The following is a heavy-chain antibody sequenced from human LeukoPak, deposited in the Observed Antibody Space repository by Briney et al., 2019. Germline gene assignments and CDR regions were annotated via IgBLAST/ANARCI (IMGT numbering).Heavy chain of an antibody. V-gene: IGHV3-7*01. Sequence: GGSLRLSCAASGFSFSNAWMSWVRQVPGTGLEWVANIKQDGSEKYYVDSVKGRFTISRDNAKNSLYLQMNSLRAEDTAVYYCARGRYSGYDGGFDYWGQGTLVTVSS. CDR3: ARGRYSGYDGGFDY. D-gene: IGHD5-12*01. CDR1: GFSFSNAW. CDR2: IKQDGSEK. J-gene: IGHJ4*02.